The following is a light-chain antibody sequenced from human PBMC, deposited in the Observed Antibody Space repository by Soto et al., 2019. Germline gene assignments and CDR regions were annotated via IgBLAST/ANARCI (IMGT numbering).Light chain of an antibody. V-gene: IGLV7-46*01. CDR2: DAT. CDR1: TAAVTNYHY. CDR3: LLFFSGVPV. J-gene: IGLJ1*01. Sequence: QAVVTQEPSLTVSLGGTVTLTCGSTTAAVTNYHYPHWFQQRPGQAPRTLIYDATDKPPTTPVRFSGYLLGDKAALTLSGAQPEDEAEYYCLLFFSGVPVFGLGTKLTVL.